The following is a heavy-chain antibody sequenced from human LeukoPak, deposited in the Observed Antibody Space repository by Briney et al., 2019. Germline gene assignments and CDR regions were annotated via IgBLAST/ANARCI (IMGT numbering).Heavy chain of an antibody. CDR3: ACSKVDSSPYYFDY. CDR2: ISGSGGST. D-gene: IGHD2-2*01. CDR1: GFTFSSYS. V-gene: IGHV3-23*01. Sequence: GGSLRLSCAASGFTFSSYSMNWVRQAPGKGLEWVSAISGSGGSTYYADSVKGRFTISRDNSKNTLYLQMNSLRAEDTAVYYCACSKVDSSPYYFDYWGQGTLVTVSS. J-gene: IGHJ4*02.